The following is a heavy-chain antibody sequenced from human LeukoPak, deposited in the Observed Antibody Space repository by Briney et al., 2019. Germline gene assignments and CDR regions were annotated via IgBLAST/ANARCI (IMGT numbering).Heavy chain of an antibody. J-gene: IGHJ4*02. D-gene: IGHD3-10*01. CDR3: AKTKIEYYYGSGSYYNGPIDY. Sequence: GGSLRLSCAASGFTFSSYAMSWVRQAPGKGLEWVSAISGSGGSTYYADSVKGRFTISRDNSKNTLYLQMNSLRAEDTAVYYCAKTKIEYYYGSGSYYNGPIDYWGQGTLVTVSS. V-gene: IGHV3-23*01. CDR2: ISGSGGST. CDR1: GFTFSSYA.